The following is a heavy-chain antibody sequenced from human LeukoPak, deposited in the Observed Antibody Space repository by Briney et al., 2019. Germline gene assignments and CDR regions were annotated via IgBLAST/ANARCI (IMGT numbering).Heavy chain of an antibody. CDR1: GFTFSRYA. CDR3: ARGSRYDSSGYDAFDI. Sequence: GGSLRLSWAASGFTFSRYAMHWVRQVPGKGLEWVAVISYDGTNKYYADSVKGRFTISRDNSKNTLFLQMNSLRAEDTAVYYCARGSRYDSSGYDAFDIWGQGTMVTVSS. D-gene: IGHD3-22*01. V-gene: IGHV3-30*04. J-gene: IGHJ3*02. CDR2: ISYDGTNK.